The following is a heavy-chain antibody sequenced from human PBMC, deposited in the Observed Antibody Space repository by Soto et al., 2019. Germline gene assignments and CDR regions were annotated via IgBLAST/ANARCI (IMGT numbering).Heavy chain of an antibody. CDR1: GGSISSYY. CDR2: IYYSGST. Sequence: SETLSLTCTVSGGSISSYYWSWIRQPPGKGLEWIGYIYYSGSTNYNPSLKSRVTISVDTSKNQSSLKLSSVTAADTAVFYCARGQAVAGFPDGFAPWGQGTLVTVSS. CDR3: ARGQAVAGFPDGFAP. V-gene: IGHV4-59*08. J-gene: IGHJ5*02. D-gene: IGHD6-19*01.